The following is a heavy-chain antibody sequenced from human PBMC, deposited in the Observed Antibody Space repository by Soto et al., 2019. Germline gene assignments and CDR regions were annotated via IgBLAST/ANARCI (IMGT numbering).Heavy chain of an antibody. CDR2: IYYSVST. D-gene: IGHD2-2*01. V-gene: IGHV4-30-4*01. CDR1: GGSISSGDYY. J-gene: IGHJ6*02. Sequence: SETLSLTCTVSGGSISSGDYYWSWIRQPPGKGLEGIWYIYYSVSTYYNPSLKSRVTISVDTPKNQFSLKLSSVTAEDKDVYYCARDRLNIVVVSAARDLARYSYYGMDVRGQGTTDTV. CDR3: ARDRLNIVVVSAARDLARYSYYGMDV.